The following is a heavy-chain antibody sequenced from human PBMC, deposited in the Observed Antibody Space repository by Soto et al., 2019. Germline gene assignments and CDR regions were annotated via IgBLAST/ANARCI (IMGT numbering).Heavy chain of an antibody. D-gene: IGHD6-6*01. J-gene: IGHJ4*02. Sequence: SETLSLTCAVYGGSFSGYYWSWIRQPPGKGLEWIGEINHSGSTNYNPSLKSRVTISVDTSKNQFSRKLSSVTAADTAVYYCARGASSSAYYFDYWGQGTLVTVSS. CDR1: GGSFSGYY. CDR3: ARGASSSAYYFDY. V-gene: IGHV4-34*01. CDR2: INHSGST.